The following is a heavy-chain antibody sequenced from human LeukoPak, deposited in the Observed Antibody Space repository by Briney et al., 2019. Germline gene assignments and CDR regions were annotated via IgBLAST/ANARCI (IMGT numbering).Heavy chain of an antibody. V-gene: IGHV3-23*01. CDR3: AKGRTPDY. CDR2: ISESGGTT. Sequence: PGGSLRLSCAASGVTFSSYAMSWVRQAPGKGLEWVCGISESGGTTYYADSVKGRFTISRDNSKNTLFLQMNSLRVEDTAIYYCAKGRTPDYWGQGTLVTVSS. CDR1: GVTFSSYA. D-gene: IGHD2-15*01. J-gene: IGHJ4*02.